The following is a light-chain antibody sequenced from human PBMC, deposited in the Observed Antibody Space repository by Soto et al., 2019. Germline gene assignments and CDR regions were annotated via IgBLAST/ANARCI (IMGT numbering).Light chain of an antibody. CDR1: QDIKKY. CDR3: QKYNTVPWT. Sequence: DAQIRQSPSSLSASIGDRVTITCRASQDIKKYVAWYQQKPGKVPGLLIYAASALHSGVPSRFIGSGSGTDFTLTITSLQPEDVATYYCQKYNTVPWTFGQGTKVEI. J-gene: IGKJ1*01. V-gene: IGKV1-27*01. CDR2: AAS.